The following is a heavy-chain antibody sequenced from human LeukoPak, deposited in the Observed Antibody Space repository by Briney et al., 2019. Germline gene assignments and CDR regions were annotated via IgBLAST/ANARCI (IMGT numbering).Heavy chain of an antibody. CDR1: GGSISSYY. D-gene: IGHD7-27*01. J-gene: IGHJ4*02. V-gene: IGHV4-59*08. CDR3: ASRTGDYFDY. CDR2: IYYSGST. Sequence: SETLSLTCTVSGGSISSYYWSWIRQPPGKGLGWIGYIYYSGSTNYNPSLKSRVTISVDTSKNQFSLKLSSVTAADTAVYYCASRTGDYFDYWGQGTLVTVSS.